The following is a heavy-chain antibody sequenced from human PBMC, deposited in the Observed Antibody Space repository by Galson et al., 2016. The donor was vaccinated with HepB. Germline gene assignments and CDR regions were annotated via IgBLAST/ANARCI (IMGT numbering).Heavy chain of an antibody. V-gene: IGHV2-5*02. Sequence: PALVKPPQTLTLTCTFSGFSLSACGVGVGWIRQPPGKALEWLAVIYWDDDKRYSPSLESRLTITKDTSKNQVVLTMTDMDPVDTATYYCAYRQYYGHSGRYFWFDPWGQGTLVTVSS. CDR2: IYWDDDK. D-gene: IGHD3-10*01. J-gene: IGHJ5*02. CDR1: GFSLSACGVG. CDR3: AYRQYYGHSGRYFWFDP.